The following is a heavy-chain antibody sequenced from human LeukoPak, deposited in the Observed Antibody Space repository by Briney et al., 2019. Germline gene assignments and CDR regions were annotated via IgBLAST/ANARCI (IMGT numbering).Heavy chain of an antibody. CDR3: AKAGYYYDSSGYYSY. CDR1: GFTLSSYG. J-gene: IGHJ4*02. CDR2: IWYDGSNK. D-gene: IGHD3-22*01. V-gene: IGHV3-33*06. Sequence: GGSLRLSSAASGFTLSSYGMHWVRQAPGKGLEWVAVIWYDGSNKYYADSVKGRFTISRDNSKNTLYLQMNSLRAEDTAVYYCAKAGYYYDSSGYYSYWGQGTLVTVSS.